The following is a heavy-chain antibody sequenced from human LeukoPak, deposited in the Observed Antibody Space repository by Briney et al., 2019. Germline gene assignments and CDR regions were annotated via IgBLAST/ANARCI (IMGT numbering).Heavy chain of an antibody. CDR3: AGDYYDSSGYYYSNDY. Sequence: SETLSLTCAVYGGSFSGYYWSWIRQPPGKGLEWIGEINHSGSTNYNPSLKSQVTISVDTSKNQFSLKLSSVTAADTAVYYCAGDYYDSSGYYYSNDYWGQGTPVTVSS. CDR1: GGSFSGYY. J-gene: IGHJ4*02. D-gene: IGHD3-22*01. CDR2: INHSGST. V-gene: IGHV4-34*01.